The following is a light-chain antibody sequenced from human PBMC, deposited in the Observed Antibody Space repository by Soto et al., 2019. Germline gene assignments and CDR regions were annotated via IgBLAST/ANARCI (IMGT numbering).Light chain of an antibody. Sequence: EIVMTQSPATLSVSPGERATLSCRASQSVSSNLAWYQQKPGQAPRLLIYGASTRATGIPARFSDSGSGTEFPLTISSLQSEDLAVYYCQQYNSWPYTFGQGTKLEIK. V-gene: IGKV3-15*01. CDR2: GAS. CDR1: QSVSSN. J-gene: IGKJ2*01. CDR3: QQYNSWPYT.